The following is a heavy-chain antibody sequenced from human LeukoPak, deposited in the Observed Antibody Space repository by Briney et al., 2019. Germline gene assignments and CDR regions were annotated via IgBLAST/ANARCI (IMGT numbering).Heavy chain of an antibody. Sequence: SGGSLRLSCAASGFSFSNYWMKWVRQAPEKGLEWVANINQDGSVKVYVDSVKGRFIISRDNAKNSLYLQMNSLGPDDTAVYYCATLRRASPGDYWGQGTLVTVSS. CDR1: GFSFSNYW. J-gene: IGHJ4*02. CDR3: ATLRRASPGDY. CDR2: INQDGSVK. V-gene: IGHV3-7*01. D-gene: IGHD3-10*01.